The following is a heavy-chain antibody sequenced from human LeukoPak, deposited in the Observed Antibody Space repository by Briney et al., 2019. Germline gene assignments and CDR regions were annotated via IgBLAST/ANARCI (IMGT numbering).Heavy chain of an antibody. J-gene: IGHJ4*02. CDR1: GFTFSGFW. CDR2: INSDGSEG. D-gene: IGHD3-3*01. Sequence: PGGSLRLSCAVSGFTFSGFWMSWSRQAPGKGLEWVASINSDGSEGYYADVVKGRFTISRDNSKNTLYLQMDSLRAEDTAVYYCARDRAWNYFDYWGQGTLVTVSS. V-gene: IGHV3-7*01. CDR3: ARDRAWNYFDY.